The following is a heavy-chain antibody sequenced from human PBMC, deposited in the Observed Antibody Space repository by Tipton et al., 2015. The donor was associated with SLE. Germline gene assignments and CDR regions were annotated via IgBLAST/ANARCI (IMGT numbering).Heavy chain of an antibody. CDR1: GGSISSGSYY. CDR3: ATLRGILSSGVDY. V-gene: IGHV4-61*02. J-gene: IGHJ4*02. D-gene: IGHD2-15*01. Sequence: TLSLTCTVSGGSISSGSYYWSWIRQPAGKGLEWIGRIYTSGSTNYNPSLKSRVTISVDTSKNQFSLKLSSVTAADTAVYYCATLRGILSSGVDYWGQGTLVTVSS. CDR2: IYTSGST.